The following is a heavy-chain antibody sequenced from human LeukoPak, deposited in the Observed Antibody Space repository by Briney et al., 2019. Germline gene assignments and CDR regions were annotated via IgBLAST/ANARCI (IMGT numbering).Heavy chain of an antibody. CDR1: GYTFTSYY. CDR2: INPSGGST. V-gene: IGHV1-46*01. Sequence: ASVKVSCKASGYTFTSYYMHWVRQAPGQGLEWMGIINPSGGSTSYAQKFQGRVTMTRDTSTSTVYMELSSLRSEDTAVYYCARDLGFDFWSGYSTVGLDYWGQGTLVTVSS. D-gene: IGHD3-3*01. CDR3: ARDLGFDFWSGYSTVGLDY. J-gene: IGHJ4*02.